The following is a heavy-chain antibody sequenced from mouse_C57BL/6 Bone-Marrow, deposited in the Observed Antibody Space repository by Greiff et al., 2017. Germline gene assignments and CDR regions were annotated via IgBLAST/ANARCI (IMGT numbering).Heavy chain of an antibody. CDR1: GFSLTSYC. CDR2: IWSGGST. CDR3: ARKGTMIIYAMDD. Sequence: VHLVESGPGLVQPSHSLSLTCTASGFSLTSYCVHWVRQSPGKGLEWLGEIWSGGSTDYNAAFISRLSISKDNSKSQVCFKMNSLQADDTAIYYCARKGTMIIYAMDDWGQGTSVTVSS. J-gene: IGHJ4*01. D-gene: IGHD2-4*01. V-gene: IGHV2-2*01.